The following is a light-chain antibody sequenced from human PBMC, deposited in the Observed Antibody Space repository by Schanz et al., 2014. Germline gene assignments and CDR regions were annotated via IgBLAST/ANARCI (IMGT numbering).Light chain of an antibody. Sequence: QSALTQPPSASGSPGQSVTIPCTGTSSDVGGFKYVSWYQQHPGKAPKLMIYEGTKRPSGVSNRFSGSESGNTASLTISGLQAEDEAGYYCCSYAGSDSWVFGGGTKLTVL. V-gene: IGLV2-8*01. J-gene: IGLJ2*01. CDR3: CSYAGSDSWV. CDR1: SSDVGGFKY. CDR2: EGT.